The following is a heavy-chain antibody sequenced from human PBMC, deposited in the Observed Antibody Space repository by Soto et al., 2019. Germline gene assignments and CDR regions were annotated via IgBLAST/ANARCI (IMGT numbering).Heavy chain of an antibody. J-gene: IGHJ4*02. V-gene: IGHV3-21*01. D-gene: IGHD4-17*01. CDR2: ITTTSTYI. CDR3: ARDLYGDYDDDY. Sequence: GGSLRLSCAASGFNFETYSMSGVRQTPGKGLEWVSSITTTSTYIYYADSVKGRFTVSRDNAQNSLFLQLDSLRADDTAVYYCARDLYGDYDDDYWGPGTLVTVSS. CDR1: GFNFETYS.